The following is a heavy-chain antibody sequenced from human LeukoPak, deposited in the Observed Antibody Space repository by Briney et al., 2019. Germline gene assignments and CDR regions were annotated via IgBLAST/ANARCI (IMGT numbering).Heavy chain of an antibody. V-gene: IGHV3-23*05. CDR2: VIGDGSST. CDR3: ARGGRTTDV. Sequence: GGSLRLSCAASGFTFSSYAMSWVRQAPGKGLEWVSTVIGDGSSTYYRDSVKGRFTISRDNSRDTLYLQMNSLRAEDSAAYYCARGGRTTDVWGQGTLVTVSS. CDR1: GFTFSSYA. D-gene: IGHD4-11*01. J-gene: IGHJ4*02.